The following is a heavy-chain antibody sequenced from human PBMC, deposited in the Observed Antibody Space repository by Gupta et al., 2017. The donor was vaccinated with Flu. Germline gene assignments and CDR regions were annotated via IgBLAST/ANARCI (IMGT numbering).Heavy chain of an antibody. J-gene: IGHJ6*03. CDR2: IIPIFGTA. Sequence: APGQGLEWMGGIIPIFGTANYAQKFQGRVTITADESTSTAYMELSSLRSEDTAVYYCARGFCSSTSCYPDTPYYYYYMDVWGKGTTVTVSS. V-gene: IGHV1-69*01. D-gene: IGHD2-2*01. CDR3: ARGFCSSTSCYPDTPYYYYYMDV.